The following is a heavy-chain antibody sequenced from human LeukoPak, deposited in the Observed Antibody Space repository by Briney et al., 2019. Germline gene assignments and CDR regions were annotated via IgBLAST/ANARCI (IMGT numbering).Heavy chain of an antibody. D-gene: IGHD5-18*01. Sequence: GGSLRLSCAASGFSFSSYSMNWVRQAPGKGLEWISYITTGSIMFYADSVKGRFTISRDNAKNSLYLQMNSLRDEDTAVYYCASRGGRGYSYGLFDYWGQGTLVTVSS. CDR3: ASRGGRGYSYGLFDY. CDR1: GFSFSSYS. J-gene: IGHJ4*02. V-gene: IGHV3-48*02. CDR2: ITTGSIM.